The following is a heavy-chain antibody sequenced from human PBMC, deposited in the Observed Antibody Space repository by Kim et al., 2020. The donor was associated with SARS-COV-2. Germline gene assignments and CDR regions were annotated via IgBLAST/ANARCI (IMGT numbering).Heavy chain of an antibody. CDR1: GGSFSGYY. CDR3: ARALWLSSPVVHPVGRGRRYWFDP. CDR2: INHSGST. J-gene: IGHJ5*02. Sequence: SETLSLTCAVYGGSFSGYYWSWIRQPPGKGLEWIGEINHSGSTNYNPSLKSRVTISVDTSKNQFSLKLSSVTAADTAVYYCARALWLSSPVVHPVGRGRRYWFDPWGQGTLVTVSS. D-gene: IGHD3-10*01. V-gene: IGHV4-34*01.